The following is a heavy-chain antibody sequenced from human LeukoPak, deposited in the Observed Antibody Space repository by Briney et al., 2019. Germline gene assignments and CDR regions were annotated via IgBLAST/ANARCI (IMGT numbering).Heavy chain of an antibody. CDR1: GYSISSGYY. CDR2: IYHSGST. J-gene: IGHJ3*02. V-gene: IGHV4-38-2*02. CDR3: ARLSSTLGAFDI. Sequence: PSETLSLTCTVSGYSISSGYYWGWIRQPPGKGLEWIGIIYHSGSTYYNSSLKSRVTISVDTSKNQFSLKLSSVTAADTAVYYCARLSSTLGAFDIWGQGTMVTVSS.